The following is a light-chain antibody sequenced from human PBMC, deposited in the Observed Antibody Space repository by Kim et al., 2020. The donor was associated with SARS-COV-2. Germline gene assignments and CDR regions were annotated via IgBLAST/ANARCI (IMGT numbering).Light chain of an antibody. CDR1: QGVNFH. CDR2: GAS. Sequence: ASIGDRVTITCRASQGVNFHLAWYQQKPGKAPKLLIYGASTLQSGVPSRFSGNKSGTEYTLTISSLQPEDFAIYYCQKPDIYPITFGQGTRLEIK. J-gene: IGKJ5*01. CDR3: QKPDIYPIT. V-gene: IGKV1-9*01.